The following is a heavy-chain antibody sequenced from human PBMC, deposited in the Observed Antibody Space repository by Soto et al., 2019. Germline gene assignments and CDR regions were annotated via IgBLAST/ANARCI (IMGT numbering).Heavy chain of an antibody. J-gene: IGHJ4*02. CDR3: AKKVNSGPGSQYFDY. CDR2: FRTSGDGGTT. CDR1: GFAFSSYS. D-gene: IGHD3-10*01. Sequence: PGGSLTLSCAASGFAFSSYSMSWVRQAPGKGLEWVSGFRTSGDGGTTYYADSVKGRFTISRDNSKNMLFLKMNSLRAEDTAIYYCAKKVNSGPGSQYFDYWGQGTLVNVSS. V-gene: IGHV3-23*01.